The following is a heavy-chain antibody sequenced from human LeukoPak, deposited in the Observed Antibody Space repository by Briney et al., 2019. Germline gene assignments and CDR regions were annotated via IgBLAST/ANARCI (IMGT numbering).Heavy chain of an antibody. V-gene: IGHV3-30-3*01. CDR2: ISYDGSNK. CDR1: GFTFSSYA. D-gene: IGHD3-22*01. J-gene: IGHJ4*02. CDR3: ARDGENHDSSGYYYSSFDY. Sequence: PGGSLRLSCAASGFTFSSYAMHWVRQAPGKGLEWVAVISYDGSNKYYADSVKGRFTISRDNSKNTLYLQMNSLRAEDTAVYYCARDGENHDSSGYYYSSFDYWGQGTLVTVSS.